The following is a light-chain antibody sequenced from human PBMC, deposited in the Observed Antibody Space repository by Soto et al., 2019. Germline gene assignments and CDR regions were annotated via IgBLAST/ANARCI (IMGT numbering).Light chain of an antibody. CDR3: QQYYSFPYT. V-gene: IGKV1-5*03. Sequence: DIQMTQSPSTLSASVGDRVTITCRASQSISSWLAWYQQKPWKAPKLRIYKASSLESGVPSRFSGSGSGTECALTISSLQPDDFATYCCQQYYSFPYTFGQGTKMEIK. CDR2: KAS. J-gene: IGKJ2*01. CDR1: QSISSW.